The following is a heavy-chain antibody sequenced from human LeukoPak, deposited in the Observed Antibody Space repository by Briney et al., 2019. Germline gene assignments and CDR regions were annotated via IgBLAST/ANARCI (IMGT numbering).Heavy chain of an antibody. J-gene: IGHJ4*02. CDR3: ARDMLDTAMNQNFDY. Sequence: GGSLRLSCAASRFTFSSYAMSWVRQAPGKGLEWVSAISGSGGSTYYADSVKGRFTISRDNSKNTLYLQMNSLRAEDTAVYYCARDMLDTAMNQNFDYWGQGTLVTVSS. V-gene: IGHV3-23*01. D-gene: IGHD5-18*01. CDR1: RFTFSSYA. CDR2: ISGSGGST.